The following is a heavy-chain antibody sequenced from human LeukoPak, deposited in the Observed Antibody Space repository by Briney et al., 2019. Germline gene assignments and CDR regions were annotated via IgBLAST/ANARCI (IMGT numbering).Heavy chain of an antibody. D-gene: IGHD3-22*01. Sequence: PSETLSLTCTVSGGSISSSSYYWSWIRQPAGKGLEWIGRIYTSGSTNYNPSLKSRVTMSVDTSKNQFSLKLSSVTAADTAVYYCARVAYDSSGYYLSAFDIWGQGTMVTVSS. CDR1: GGSISSSSYY. J-gene: IGHJ3*02. V-gene: IGHV4-61*02. CDR2: IYTSGST. CDR3: ARVAYDSSGYYLSAFDI.